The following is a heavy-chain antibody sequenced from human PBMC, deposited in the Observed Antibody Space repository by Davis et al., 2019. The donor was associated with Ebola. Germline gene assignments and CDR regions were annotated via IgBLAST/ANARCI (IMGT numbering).Heavy chain of an antibody. J-gene: IGHJ3*02. CDR1: GFTFSNAW. V-gene: IGHV3-23*01. Sequence: GESLKISCAASGFTFSNAWMNWVRQAPGKGLEWVSAISGSGGSTYYADSVKGRFTISRDNSKNTLYLQMNSLRAEDTAVYYCAKVRSYDAFDIWGQGTMVTVSS. CDR3: AKVRSYDAFDI. CDR2: ISGSGGST.